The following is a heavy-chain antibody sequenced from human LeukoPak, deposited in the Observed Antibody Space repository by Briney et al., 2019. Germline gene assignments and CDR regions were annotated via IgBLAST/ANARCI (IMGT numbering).Heavy chain of an antibody. J-gene: IGHJ6*02. Sequence: GGSLRLSCAASGFTFSSYEMNWVRQAPGKGLEWVSYIGSSGSTIYYADSVKGRFTISRDNAKNSLYLQMNSLRAEDTAVYYCARVTISSYGMDVWGQGTTVTVSS. CDR1: GFTFSSYE. CDR3: ARVTISSYGMDV. D-gene: IGHD3-9*01. CDR2: IGSSGSTI. V-gene: IGHV3-48*03.